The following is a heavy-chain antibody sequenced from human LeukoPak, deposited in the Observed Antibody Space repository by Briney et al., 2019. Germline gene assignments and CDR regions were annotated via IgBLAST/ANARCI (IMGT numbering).Heavy chain of an antibody. V-gene: IGHV3-9*03. CDR2: ISWNSGSI. J-gene: IGHJ3*02. CDR3: AKDSGSYYSYAFDI. Sequence: PGRSLRLSCAASGFTFDDYAMHWVRQAPGKGLGWVSGISWNSGSIGYADSVKGRFTISRDNAKNSLHLQMNSLRAEDMALYYCAKDSGSYYSYAFDIWGQGTMVTVSS. D-gene: IGHD1-26*01. CDR1: GFTFDDYA.